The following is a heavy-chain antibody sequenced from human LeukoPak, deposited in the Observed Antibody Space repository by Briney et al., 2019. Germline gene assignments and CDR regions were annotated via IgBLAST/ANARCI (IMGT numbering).Heavy chain of an antibody. CDR3: ERVRYCSGGSCYFYNAMDV. J-gene: IGHJ6*02. Sequence: PGGSLRLSCAASGFTFSAYYMHWVRQAPGKGLEWVAVISRDESNKYYGDSVKGRFTISRDNSKNTLYPHMNSLRAEDTAVYYCERVRYCSGGSCYFYNAMDVWGQGTTATVSS. CDR1: GFTFSAYY. V-gene: IGHV3-30*03. D-gene: IGHD2-15*01. CDR2: ISRDESNK.